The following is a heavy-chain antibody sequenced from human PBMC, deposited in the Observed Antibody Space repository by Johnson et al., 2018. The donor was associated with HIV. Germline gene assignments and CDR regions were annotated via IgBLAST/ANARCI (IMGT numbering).Heavy chain of an antibody. J-gene: IGHJ3*02. CDR2: ISSDGSNK. V-gene: IGHV3-30-3*01. CDR1: GFTFSSYA. CDR3: AKGDILTGYSFDI. D-gene: IGHD3-9*01. Sequence: QVQLVESGGGVVQPGRSLRLSCAASGFTFSSYAMHWVRQAPGKGLEWVAVISSDGSNKYYADSVKGRFTISRDNSKNTLYLQMNSLRAEDTAAYYCAKGDILTGYSFDIWGQGTMVTVSS.